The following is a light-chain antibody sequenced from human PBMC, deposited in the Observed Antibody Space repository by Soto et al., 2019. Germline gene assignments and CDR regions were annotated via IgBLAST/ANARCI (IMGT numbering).Light chain of an antibody. CDR3: QQYNSYSLT. CDR2: DVS. Sequence: DIQMTQSPSTLSASVGDRVTIACRASQSISSWLAWYQQKPGKAPKVLIYDVSRLESGVPSRFSGNGSGSELTLTIISLQPDDFATYFCQQYNSYSLTFGGGTQVQIK. CDR1: QSISSW. J-gene: IGKJ4*01. V-gene: IGKV1-5*01.